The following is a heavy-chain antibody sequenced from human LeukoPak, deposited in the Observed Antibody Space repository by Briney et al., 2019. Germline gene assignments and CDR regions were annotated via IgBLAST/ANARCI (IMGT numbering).Heavy chain of an antibody. CDR2: ISWNSGSI. J-gene: IGHJ3*02. CDR3: AKGHEYYYDSSGYYLSYDAFDI. D-gene: IGHD3-22*01. CDR1: GFTFDDYA. Sequence: PGGSLRLSCAASGFTFDDYALHWVRQAPGKGLEWVSGISWNSGSIGYADSVKGRFTISRDNAKNSLYLQMNSLRAEDMALYYCAKGHEYYYDSSGYYLSYDAFDIWGQGTVVTVSS. V-gene: IGHV3-9*03.